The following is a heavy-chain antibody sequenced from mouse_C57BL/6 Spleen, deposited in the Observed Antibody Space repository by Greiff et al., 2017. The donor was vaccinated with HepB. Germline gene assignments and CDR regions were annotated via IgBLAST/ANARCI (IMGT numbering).Heavy chain of an antibody. D-gene: IGHD3-2*02. CDR3: ARGSGPEEYFDV. Sequence: DVKLQESGPGLVKPSQSLSLTCSVPGYSITSGYYWNWIRQFPGNKLEWMGYISYDGSNNYNPSLKNRISITRDTSKNQFFLKLNSVTTEDTATYYCARGSGPEEYFDVWGTGTTVTVSS. J-gene: IGHJ1*03. CDR1: GYSITSGYY. V-gene: IGHV3-6*01. CDR2: ISYDGSN.